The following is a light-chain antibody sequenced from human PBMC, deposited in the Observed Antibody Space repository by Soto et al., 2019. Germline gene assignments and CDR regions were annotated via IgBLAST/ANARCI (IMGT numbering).Light chain of an antibody. CDR1: QSLLHSIGYNY. CDR3: MQALQTTWT. J-gene: IGKJ1*01. Sequence: DIVMPQSPLSLPVTPGEPASISCRSSQSLLHSIGYNYLDWYLQKPGQSPQLLIYLGSNRASGVPDRFSGSGSGTDFTLKISRVEAEDVGVYYCMQALQTTWTFGQGTKVEIK. CDR2: LGS. V-gene: IGKV2-28*01.